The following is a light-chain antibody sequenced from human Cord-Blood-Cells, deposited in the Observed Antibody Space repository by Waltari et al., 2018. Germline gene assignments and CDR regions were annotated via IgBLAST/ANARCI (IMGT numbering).Light chain of an antibody. V-gene: IGKV3-11*01. CDR2: EAS. CDR3: QQRSNWPYT. J-gene: IGKJ2*01. CDR1: QSVSSY. Sequence: EIVLTQSPATLSLSPGERATLSCRASQSVSSYLAWYQQKPGQAPRLLIYEASNRATGIPARFSGSGSGTDFTITISSLEPEDVAVYYCQQRSNWPYTFGQGTKLEIK.